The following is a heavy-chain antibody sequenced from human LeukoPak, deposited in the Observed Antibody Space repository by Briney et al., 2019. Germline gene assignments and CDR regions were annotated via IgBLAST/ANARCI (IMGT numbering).Heavy chain of an antibody. D-gene: IGHD1-26*01. CDR3: ARVEYSGTYFLFDY. J-gene: IGHJ4*02. CDR2: ISSSSSYI. Sequence: GGSLRLSCAASGFTFSSYSMSWVRQAPGEGLEWVSSISSSSSYIYYADSVKGRFTISRDNAKKSLYLQMNSLRAEDTAVYYCARVEYSGTYFLFDYWGQGTLVTVSS. CDR1: GFTFSSYS. V-gene: IGHV3-21*01.